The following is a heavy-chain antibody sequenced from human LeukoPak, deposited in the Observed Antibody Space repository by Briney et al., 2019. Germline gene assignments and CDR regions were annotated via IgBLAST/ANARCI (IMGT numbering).Heavy chain of an antibody. CDR1: GFTLSNYW. J-gene: IGHJ6*02. Sequence: GGSLRLSCAVSGFTLSNYWMHWVRRAPGMGLVWVSRSTSDLSTKTYADSVKGRFTISRDNAKSTLYLQMNSLRVEDTAVYYCARGPQRGAAANYYPMDVWGQGTTVTVSS. D-gene: IGHD2-2*01. CDR2: STSDLSTK. CDR3: ARGPQRGAAANYYPMDV. V-gene: IGHV3-74*01.